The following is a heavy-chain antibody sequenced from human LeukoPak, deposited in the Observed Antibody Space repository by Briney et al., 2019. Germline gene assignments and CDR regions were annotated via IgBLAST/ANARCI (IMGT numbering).Heavy chain of an antibody. CDR2: ISAYNGNT. Sequence: ASVKVSCKASGYTFTSYGISWVRQAPGQGLEWMGWISAYNGNTNYAQKLQGRVTMTTDTSTSTAYMELRGLRSDGTAVYYCARVRITMVRGVIGWFDPWGQGTLVTVSS. CDR3: ARVRITMVRGVIGWFDP. D-gene: IGHD3-10*01. CDR1: GYTFTSYG. V-gene: IGHV1-18*04. J-gene: IGHJ5*02.